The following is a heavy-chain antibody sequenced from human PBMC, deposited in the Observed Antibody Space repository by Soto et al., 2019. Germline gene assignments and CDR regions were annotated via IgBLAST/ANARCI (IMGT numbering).Heavy chain of an antibody. J-gene: IGHJ6*04. Sequence: SQTLSLTCAISGDSVSSNSAAWNWIRQSPSRGLEWLGRTYYRSKWYNDYAVSVKSRITINPDTSKNQFSLQLNSVTPEDTAVYYCARDLFFLRGRSDFWSGYLLYSYYGMDVWGKRTTVTVSS. CDR2: TYYRSKWYN. CDR3: ARDLFFLRGRSDFWSGYLLYSYYGMDV. CDR1: GDSVSSNSAA. D-gene: IGHD3-3*01. V-gene: IGHV6-1*01.